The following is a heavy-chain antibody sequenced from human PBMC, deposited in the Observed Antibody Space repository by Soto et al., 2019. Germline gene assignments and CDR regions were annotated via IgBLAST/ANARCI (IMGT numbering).Heavy chain of an antibody. CDR1: GGSISSGIYY. D-gene: IGHD2-15*01. J-gene: IGHJ6*03. V-gene: IGHV4-31*03. CDR3: ARGGCSGGSCYPYYYYYMDV. Sequence: SLTCTVSGGSISSGIYYCSWIRQHPGKGLEWIGHIYYSGSTYYNPSLKSRLTISVDTSKNQFSLKLNSVTAADTAVYYCARGGCSGGSCYPYYYYYMDVWGEGTTVTVSS. CDR2: IYYSGST.